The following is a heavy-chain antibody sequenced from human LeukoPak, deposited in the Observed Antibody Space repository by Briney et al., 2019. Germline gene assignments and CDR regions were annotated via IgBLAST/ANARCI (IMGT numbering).Heavy chain of an antibody. Sequence: GGSLTLPCAASGFTFSSYGMHSVRQAPGKGLESVAFIRYGGSNKYYADSVKGRFTISRDNSKNTLYLQMNSLRAEDTAVYYCAKDLGWESGYDIFDYWGQGTLVTVSS. CDR1: GFTFSSYG. D-gene: IGHD5-12*01. V-gene: IGHV3-30*02. CDR3: AKDLGWESGYDIFDY. J-gene: IGHJ4*02. CDR2: IRYGGSNK.